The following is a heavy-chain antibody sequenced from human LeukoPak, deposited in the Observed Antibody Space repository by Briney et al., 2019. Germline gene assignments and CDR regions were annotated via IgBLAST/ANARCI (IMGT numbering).Heavy chain of an antibody. CDR3: AREPPYYYDSSGTALMAEIKYYFDY. CDR1: GFTFSSYA. D-gene: IGHD3-22*01. J-gene: IGHJ4*02. Sequence: PGGSLRLSCAASGFTFSSYAMHWVRQAPGKGLEWVANIKQDGSEKYYVDSVKGRFTISRDNAKNSLYLQMNSLRAEDTGVYYCAREPPYYYDSSGTALMAEIKYYFDYWGQGTLVTVSS. CDR2: IKQDGSEK. V-gene: IGHV3-7*01.